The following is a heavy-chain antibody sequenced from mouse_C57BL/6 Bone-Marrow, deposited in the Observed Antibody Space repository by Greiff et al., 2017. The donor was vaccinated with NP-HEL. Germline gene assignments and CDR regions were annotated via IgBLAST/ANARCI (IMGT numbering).Heavy chain of an antibody. CDR1: GYTFTDYY. D-gene: IGHD2-3*01. Sequence: EVQLQQSGPVLVKPGASVKMSCKASGYTFTDYYMNWVKQSHGKSLEWIGVINPYNGGTSYNQKFKGKATLTVDKSSSPAYMELNSLTSEYSAVYYCARDDWGSYDLDYWGQGTTLTVSS. CDR3: ARDDWGSYDLDY. CDR2: INPYNGGT. V-gene: IGHV1-19*01. J-gene: IGHJ2*01.